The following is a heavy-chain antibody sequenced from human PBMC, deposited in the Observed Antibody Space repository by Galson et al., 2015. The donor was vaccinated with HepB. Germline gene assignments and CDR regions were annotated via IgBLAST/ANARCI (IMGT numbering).Heavy chain of an antibody. CDR1: GFTFSSYS. D-gene: IGHD2-2*02. V-gene: IGHV3-21*01. Sequence: SLRLSCAASGFTFSSYSMNWVRQAPGKGLEWVSSISSSSSYIYYADSVKGRFTISRDNAKNSLYLQMNSLRAEDTAVYYCAGQKHPGYCSSTSCYTKGPNYYYYGMDVWGQGTTVTVSS. CDR3: AGQKHPGYCSSTSCYTKGPNYYYYGMDV. CDR2: ISSSSSYI. J-gene: IGHJ6*02.